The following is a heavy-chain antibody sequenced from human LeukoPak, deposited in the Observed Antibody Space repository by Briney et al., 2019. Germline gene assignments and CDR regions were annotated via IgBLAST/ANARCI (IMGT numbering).Heavy chain of an antibody. CDR3: ARATNWGFHDSY. CDR1: GYTFTGYY. Sequence: ASVKVSCKASGYTFTGYYMHWVRQAPGQGLEWMGWINPNSGGTNYAQKFQGRVTMTRDTSISTAYMKLSRLRSDDTAVYYCARATNWGFHDSYWGQGTLVTVSS. J-gene: IGHJ4*02. CDR2: INPNSGGT. D-gene: IGHD7-27*01. V-gene: IGHV1-2*02.